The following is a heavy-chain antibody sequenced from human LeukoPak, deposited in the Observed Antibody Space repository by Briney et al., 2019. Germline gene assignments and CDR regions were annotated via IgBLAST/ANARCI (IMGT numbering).Heavy chain of an antibody. CDR3: ARSHWNYDNWFDP. Sequence: SQTLSLTCAISGDSVSSSSAAWNWIRQSPSRGLEWLGRTYYMSKWSNDYAVSVQSRITINPDTSKNQFSLQLNSVTPEDTAVYYCARSHWNYDNWFDPWGQGTLVTVSS. CDR2: TYYMSKWSN. D-gene: IGHD1-7*01. J-gene: IGHJ5*01. V-gene: IGHV6-1*01. CDR1: GDSVSSSSAA.